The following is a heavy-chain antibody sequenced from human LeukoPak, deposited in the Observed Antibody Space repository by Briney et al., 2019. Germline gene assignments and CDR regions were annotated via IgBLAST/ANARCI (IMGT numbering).Heavy chain of an antibody. CDR3: ARGSAGIAVS. J-gene: IGHJ5*02. CDR2: MNPNSGNT. Sequence: ASVKVSCKASGYTFTGYYMHWVRQAPGQGLEWMGWMNPNSGNTGYAQKFQGRVTMTRNTSISTAYMEPSSLRSEDTAVYYCARGSAGIAVSWGQGTLVTVSS. CDR1: GYTFTGYY. V-gene: IGHV1-8*02. D-gene: IGHD6-19*01.